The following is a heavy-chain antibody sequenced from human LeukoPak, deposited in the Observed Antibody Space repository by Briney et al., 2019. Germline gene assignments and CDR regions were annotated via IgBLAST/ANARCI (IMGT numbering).Heavy chain of an antibody. V-gene: IGHV1-24*01. J-gene: IGHJ4*02. D-gene: IGHD6-13*01. Sequence: GASVKVSCKVSGYTLTELSMHWVRQAPGKGLEWMGGFDPEDGETIYAQKFQGRVTMTEDISTDTAYMELSSLRSEDTAVYYCATAPGYSSLRDYWGQGTLVTVSS. CDR3: ATAPGYSSLRDY. CDR2: FDPEDGET. CDR1: GYTLTELS.